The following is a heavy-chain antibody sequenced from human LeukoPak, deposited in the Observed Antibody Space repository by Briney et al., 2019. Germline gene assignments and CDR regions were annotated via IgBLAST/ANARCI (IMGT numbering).Heavy chain of an antibody. CDR1: GGSFSGYY. D-gene: IGHD2-2*01. CDR3: ARTTEDCSSTSCYQYWFDP. J-gene: IGHJ5*02. CDR2: IYYSGST. Sequence: SETLSLTCAVHGGSFSGYYWSWIRQPPGKGLEWIGYIYYSGSTSYNPSLKSRVTMSVDTSKKQISLKVRSVTAADTAVYYCARTTEDCSSTSCYQYWFDPWGQGTLVTVSS. V-gene: IGHV4-59*01.